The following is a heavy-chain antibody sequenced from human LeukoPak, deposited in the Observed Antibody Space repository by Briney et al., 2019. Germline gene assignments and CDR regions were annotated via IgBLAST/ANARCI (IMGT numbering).Heavy chain of an antibody. D-gene: IGHD3-9*01. CDR2: INHSGST. J-gene: IGHJ4*02. Sequence: PSETLSLTCAVYGGSFSGYYWSWIRQPPGKGLEWIGEINHSGSTNYNPSLKSRVTISVDTSKNQFSLKLSSVTAADTAVYYCARGSPRRPLVRFDYWGQGTLVTVSS. V-gene: IGHV4-34*01. CDR1: GGSFSGYY. CDR3: ARGSPRRPLVRFDY.